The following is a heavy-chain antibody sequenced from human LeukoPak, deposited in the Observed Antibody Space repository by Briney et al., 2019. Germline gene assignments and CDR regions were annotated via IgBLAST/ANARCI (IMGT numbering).Heavy chain of an antibody. CDR3: AKALYDSPLTGDP. CDR2: IHPNGVNT. Sequence: GGTLRLSCEASGFTFSHIGMAWVRQAPGKGLEWVSSIHPNGVNTHYADSVRGRFTISRDNSKNTLFLQMNSLRVEDTATYYCAKALYDSPLTGDPWGQGTLVTVSS. V-gene: IGHV3-23*01. CDR1: GFTFSHIG. J-gene: IGHJ5*02. D-gene: IGHD3-22*01.